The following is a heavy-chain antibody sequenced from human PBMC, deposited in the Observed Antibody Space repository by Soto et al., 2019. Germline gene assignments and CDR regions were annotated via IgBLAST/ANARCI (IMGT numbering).Heavy chain of an antibody. Sequence: SETLSLTCTVSGGSISSYFWSWIRQPPGKGLEWIGYIYYSGSTDYNPSLKSRVTISVDTSKNQFPLKLSSVTAADTAVYYCARGDCTNGVCYRWFDPWGQGTLVTV. V-gene: IGHV4-59*12. CDR1: GGSISSYF. D-gene: IGHD2-8*01. CDR2: IYYSGST. J-gene: IGHJ5*02. CDR3: ARGDCTNGVCYRWFDP.